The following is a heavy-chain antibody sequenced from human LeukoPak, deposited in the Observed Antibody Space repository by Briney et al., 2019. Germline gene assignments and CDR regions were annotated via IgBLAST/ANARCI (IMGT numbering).Heavy chain of an antibody. V-gene: IGHV1-69*04. J-gene: IGHJ4*02. Sequence: SVKVSCKASGGTFSSYAISWVRQAPGQGLEWMGRIIPILGIANYAQKFQGRVTITADKSTSTAYMELSSLRSGDTAVYYCASEWELLGAFFDYWGQGTLVTVSS. CDR2: IIPILGIA. CDR3: ASEWELLGAFFDY. D-gene: IGHD1-26*01. CDR1: GGTFSSYA.